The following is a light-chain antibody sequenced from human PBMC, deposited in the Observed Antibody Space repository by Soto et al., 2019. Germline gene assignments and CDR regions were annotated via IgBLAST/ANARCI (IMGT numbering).Light chain of an antibody. Sequence: ETVLTQSPGTLSLSPGERASLSCRASQNINSVYLAWYQQKPGQAPRLLIYGASSRATGIPDRFSGSRSGPDFTLTISRLEPEDFAVYYCQQYGGTPQMYTFGQGTILEIK. CDR3: QQYGGTPQMYT. CDR2: GAS. CDR1: QNINSVY. V-gene: IGKV3-20*01. J-gene: IGKJ2*01.